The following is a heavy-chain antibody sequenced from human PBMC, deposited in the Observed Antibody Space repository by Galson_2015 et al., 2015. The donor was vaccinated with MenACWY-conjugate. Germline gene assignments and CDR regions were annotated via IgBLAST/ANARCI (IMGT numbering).Heavy chain of an antibody. CDR2: ISGSGGST. Sequence: SLRLSCAASGFTFSSYAMSWVRQAPGKGLEWVSAISGSGGSTYYADSVKGRFTISRDNSKNTLYLQMNSLRAEDTAVYYCAKLRGHYYGSGDFDYWGQGTLVTVSS. J-gene: IGHJ4*02. CDR3: AKLRGHYYGSGDFDY. V-gene: IGHV3-23*01. D-gene: IGHD3-10*01. CDR1: GFTFSSYA.